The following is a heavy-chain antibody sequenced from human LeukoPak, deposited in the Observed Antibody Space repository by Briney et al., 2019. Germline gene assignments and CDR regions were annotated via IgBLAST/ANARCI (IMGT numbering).Heavy chain of an antibody. Sequence: PGGSLRLSCAASGFTFSSYGMHWVRQAPGKGLEWVANIKQDGSEKYYVDSVKGRFTISRDNAKNSLYLQMNSLRAEDTAVYYCARGYCSGGSCYYLGPNAFDIWGRGTMVTVSS. J-gene: IGHJ3*02. CDR1: GFTFSSYG. D-gene: IGHD2-15*01. CDR2: IKQDGSEK. CDR3: ARGYCSGGSCYYLGPNAFDI. V-gene: IGHV3-7*04.